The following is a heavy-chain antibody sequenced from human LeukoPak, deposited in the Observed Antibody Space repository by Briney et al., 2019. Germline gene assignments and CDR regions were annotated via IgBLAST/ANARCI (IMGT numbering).Heavy chain of an antibody. CDR2: ISSSSSYI. CDR1: GFTFSSYS. CDR3: ARGPNSSWYEDWFDP. J-gene: IGHJ5*02. Sequence: GGSLRLSCAASGFTFSSYSMNWVRQAPGKGLEWVSSISSSSSYIYYADSVKGLFTISRDNAKNSLYLQMNSLRAEDTAVYYCARGPNSSWYEDWFDPWGQGTLVTVSS. D-gene: IGHD6-13*01. V-gene: IGHV3-21*01.